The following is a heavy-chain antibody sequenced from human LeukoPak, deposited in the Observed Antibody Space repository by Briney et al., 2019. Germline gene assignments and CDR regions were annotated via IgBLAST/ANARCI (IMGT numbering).Heavy chain of an antibody. Sequence: ASVKASCKASGYTFTGYYMHWVRQAPGQGLEWMGWINPNSGGTNYAQKFQGRVTMTRDTSISTAYMELSRLRSDDTAVYYCARDAYYYDSSGYYYDPSNWFDPWGQGTLVTVSS. CDR2: INPNSGGT. J-gene: IGHJ5*02. CDR1: GYTFTGYY. V-gene: IGHV1-2*02. CDR3: ARDAYYYDSSGYYYDPSNWFDP. D-gene: IGHD3-22*01.